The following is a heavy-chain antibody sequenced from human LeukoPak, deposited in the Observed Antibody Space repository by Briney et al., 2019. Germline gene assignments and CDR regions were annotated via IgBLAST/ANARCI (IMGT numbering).Heavy chain of an antibody. CDR1: GFIFSNYW. CDR2: IGSSSSYI. CDR3: ARDSYDSGSYYYNVYWFDP. D-gene: IGHD3-10*01. Sequence: GGSLRLSCAASGFIFSNYWMGWVRQAPGKGLEWVSSIGSSSSYIYYADSVKGRFTISRDNAKNSLYLQMNSLRAEDTAVYYCARDSYDSGSYYYNVYWFDPWGQGTLVTVSS. V-gene: IGHV3-21*01. J-gene: IGHJ5*02.